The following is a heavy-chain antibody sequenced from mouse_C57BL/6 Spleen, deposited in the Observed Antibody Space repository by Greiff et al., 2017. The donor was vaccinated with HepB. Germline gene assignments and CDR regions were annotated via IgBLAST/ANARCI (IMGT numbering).Heavy chain of an antibody. J-gene: IGHJ3*01. CDR3: VRHYDGYSAWFAY. CDR2: IRSKSNNYAT. Sequence: EAGGGLVQPKGSLKLSCAASGFSFNTYAMNWVRQAPGKGLEWVARIRSKSNNYATYYADSVKDRFTISRDDSESMLYLQMNNLKTEDTAMYYCVRHYDGYSAWFAYWGQGTLVTVSA. CDR1: GFSFNTYA. D-gene: IGHD2-2*01. V-gene: IGHV10-1*01.